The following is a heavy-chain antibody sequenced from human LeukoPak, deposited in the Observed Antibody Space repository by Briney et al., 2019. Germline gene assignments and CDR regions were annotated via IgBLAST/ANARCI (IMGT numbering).Heavy chain of an antibody. CDR3: AKAQDGDYVDY. CDR2: ISYDGSNK. Sequence: GGSLRLSCAASGFTFSSYGMHWVRQAPSKGLEWVAVISYDGSNKYYADSVKGRFTISRDNSKNTLYLQTNSLRAEDTAVYYCAKAQDGDYVDYWGQGTLVTVSS. CDR1: GFTFSSYG. D-gene: IGHD4-17*01. J-gene: IGHJ4*02. V-gene: IGHV3-30*18.